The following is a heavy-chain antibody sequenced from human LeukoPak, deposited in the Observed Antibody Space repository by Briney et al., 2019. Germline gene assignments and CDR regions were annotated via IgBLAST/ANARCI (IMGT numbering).Heavy chain of an antibody. J-gene: IGHJ6*02. V-gene: IGHV4-59*01. CDR3: ASGYSYGVYYYYGMDV. D-gene: IGHD5-18*01. CDR2: IYYSGST. CDR1: GGSISSYY. Sequence: SETLSLTCTVSGGSISSYYWSWIRQPPGKGLEWIGYIYYSGSTNYNPSLKSRVTISVDTSKNQFSLKLSSVTAADTAVYYCASGYSYGVYYYYGMDVWGQGTTVTVSS.